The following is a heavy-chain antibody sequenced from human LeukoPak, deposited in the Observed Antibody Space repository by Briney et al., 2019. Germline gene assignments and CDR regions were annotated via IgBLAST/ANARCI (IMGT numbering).Heavy chain of an antibody. J-gene: IGHJ4*02. Sequence: GGSLRLSCAASGFTFGSYSMNWVRQAPGKGLEWVSSISTSSIYIYYADSVKGRFTISRDNAKNTLYMQMNSLRAEDTAVYYCARERSSGWSDYWGQGTLVTVSS. CDR1: GFTFGSYS. V-gene: IGHV3-21*01. CDR2: ISTSSIYI. CDR3: ARERSSGWSDY. D-gene: IGHD6-19*01.